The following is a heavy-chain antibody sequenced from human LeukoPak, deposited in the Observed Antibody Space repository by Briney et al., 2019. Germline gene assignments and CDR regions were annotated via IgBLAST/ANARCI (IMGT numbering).Heavy chain of an antibody. Sequence: PSETLSLTCTVSGGSISSYYWSWIRQPAGKGLEWIGRNYISGSTNYNPSLKSRVTMSVDTSKNQFSLKLSPVTAADTAVYYCARDRGTWNDDGFDYWGQGTLVTVSS. CDR1: GGSISSYY. CDR2: NYISGST. D-gene: IGHD1-1*01. V-gene: IGHV4-4*07. J-gene: IGHJ4*02. CDR3: ARDRGTWNDDGFDY.